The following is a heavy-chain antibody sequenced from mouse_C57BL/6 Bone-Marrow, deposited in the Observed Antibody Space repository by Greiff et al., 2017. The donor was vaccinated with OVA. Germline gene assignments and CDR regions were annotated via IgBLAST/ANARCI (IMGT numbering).Heavy chain of an antibody. J-gene: IGHJ3*01. D-gene: IGHD2-4*01. CDR3: ARKDYDYAFAY. CDR2: IWTGGGT. CDR1: GFSLTSYA. V-gene: IGHV2-9-1*01. Sequence: VQLKESGPGLVAPSQSLSITCTASGFSLTSYAIRWVRQPPGKGLEWLGVIWTGGGTNYYSALKSRLSIRKDNSKSRVFLTMNSEQPDDTAGYSCARKDYDYAFAYWGQGTLVTVSA.